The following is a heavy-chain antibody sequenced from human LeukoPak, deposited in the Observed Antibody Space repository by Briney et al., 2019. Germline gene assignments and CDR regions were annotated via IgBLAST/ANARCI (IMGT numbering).Heavy chain of an antibody. D-gene: IGHD5-24*01. CDR3: AKDDAWLQYWN. J-gene: IGHJ4*02. V-gene: IGHV3-30*02. Sequence: GGSLRLSCAASGFTFSSHGMHWVRQAPGKGLEGVAFIRYDGSNNYYEDSVKGRFTISRDNSKSTVYLQMNSLRPEDTAVYYCAKDDAWLQYWNWGRGTLVTVSS. CDR2: IRYDGSNN. CDR1: GFTFSSHG.